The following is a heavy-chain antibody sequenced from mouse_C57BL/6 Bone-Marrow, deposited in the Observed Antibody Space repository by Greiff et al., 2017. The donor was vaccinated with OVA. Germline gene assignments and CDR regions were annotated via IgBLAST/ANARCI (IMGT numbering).Heavy chain of an antibody. CDR1: GYTFTSYW. V-gene: IGHV1-61*01. CDR3: ARWGCYYVSSLFDV. CDR2: IYPSDSET. D-gene: IGHD1-1*01. J-gene: IGHJ1*03. Sequence: QVQLQQPGAELVRPGSSVKLSCKASGYTFTSYWMDWVKQRPGQGLEWIGNIYPSDSETHYNQKFKGKATLTVDKSSSTAYMQLSSLTSADSAVYDSARWGCYYVSSLFDVWGTGTTVTVSS.